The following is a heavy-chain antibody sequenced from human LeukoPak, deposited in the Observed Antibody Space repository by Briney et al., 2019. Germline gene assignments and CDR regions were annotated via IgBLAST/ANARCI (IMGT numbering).Heavy chain of an antibody. CDR2: ISAYNGNT. V-gene: IGHV1-18*01. D-gene: IGHD1-26*01. Sequence: ASVKVSCKASGYTFTSYGISWVRQAPGQGLEWMGWISAYNGNTNYAQKLQGRVTMTRDTSTSTVYMELSSLRSEDTAVYYCARDAGSGSYHNWFDPWGQGTLVTVSS. CDR1: GYTFTSYG. CDR3: ARDAGSGSYHNWFDP. J-gene: IGHJ5*02.